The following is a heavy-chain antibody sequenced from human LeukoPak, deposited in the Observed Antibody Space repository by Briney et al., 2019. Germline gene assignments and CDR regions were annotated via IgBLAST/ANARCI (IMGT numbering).Heavy chain of an antibody. Sequence: GGSLRLSCAASGFTFSSYAMHWVRQAPGKGLEWVAVISYDGSNKYYADSVKGRFTISRDNSKNTLYLQMNSLRAEDTAVYYCARTYYYDSSGYHRVNHFDYWGQGTLVTVSS. CDR3: ARTYYYDSSGYHRVNHFDY. CDR1: GFTFSSYA. CDR2: ISYDGSNK. V-gene: IGHV3-30-3*01. D-gene: IGHD3-22*01. J-gene: IGHJ4*02.